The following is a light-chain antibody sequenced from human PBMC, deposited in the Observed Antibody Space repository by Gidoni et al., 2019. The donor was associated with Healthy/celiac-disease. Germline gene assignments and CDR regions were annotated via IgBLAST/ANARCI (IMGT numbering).Light chain of an antibody. J-gene: IGKJ1*01. CDR3: QQYKNWWT. V-gene: IGKV3-15*01. Sequence: EIVMPQSPATLSVSPGERATLSCRASQSVSSNLAWYQRKPGQAPRLLIYGASTRATGIPARFSGSGSGTEFTLTISSLQSEDFAVYYCQQYKNWWTFGQGTKVEIK. CDR1: QSVSSN. CDR2: GAS.